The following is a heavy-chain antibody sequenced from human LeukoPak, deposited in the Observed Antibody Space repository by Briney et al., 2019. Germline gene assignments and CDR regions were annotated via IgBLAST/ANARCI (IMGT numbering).Heavy chain of an antibody. CDR3: AGYDSSGYYYGAFDY. CDR1: GGSISSYY. J-gene: IGHJ4*02. Sequence: PSETLSLTCTVSGGSISSYYWSWIRQPPGKGLEWIGYIYYSGSTNYNPSLKSRVTISVDTSKNQFSLKLSSVTAADTAGYYCAGYDSSGYYYGAFDYWGQGTLVTVSS. V-gene: IGHV4-59*01. CDR2: IYYSGST. D-gene: IGHD3-22*01.